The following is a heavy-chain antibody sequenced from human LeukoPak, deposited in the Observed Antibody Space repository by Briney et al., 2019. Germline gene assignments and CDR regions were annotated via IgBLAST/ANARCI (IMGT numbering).Heavy chain of an antibody. J-gene: IGHJ3*02. V-gene: IGHV4-61*02. CDR1: GGSISSGSYY. CDR2: IYTSGST. CDR3: ARVGGKWLSHDAFDI. D-gene: IGHD3-22*01. Sequence: SETLSLTCTVSGGSISSGSYYWSWIRQPAGKGLEWIGCIYTSGSTNYNPSLKSRVTISVDTSKNQFSLKLSSVTAADTAVYYCARVGGKWLSHDAFDIWGQGTMVTVSS.